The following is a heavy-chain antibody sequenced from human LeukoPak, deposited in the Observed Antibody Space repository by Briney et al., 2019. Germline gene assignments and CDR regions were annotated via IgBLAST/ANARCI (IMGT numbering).Heavy chain of an antibody. Sequence: ASVTVSCKASGYTFTSYGISWVRQAPGQGLEWMGWISAYNGNTNYAQKLQGRVTMTTDTSTSTAYMELRSLRSDDTAVYYCARDQPLAAAAAPDYWGQGTLVTVSS. V-gene: IGHV1-18*01. CDR1: GYTFTSYG. CDR3: ARDQPLAAAAAPDY. D-gene: IGHD6-13*01. CDR2: ISAYNGNT. J-gene: IGHJ4*02.